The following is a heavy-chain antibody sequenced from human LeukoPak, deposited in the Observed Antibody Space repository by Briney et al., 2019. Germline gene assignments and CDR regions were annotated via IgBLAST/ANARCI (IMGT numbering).Heavy chain of an antibody. CDR3: LYYYYYMDV. Sequence: SETLSLTCTVSGGSISSYYWSWIRQPPGKGLEWIGYIYYSGSTNYNPSLKSRVTISVDTSKNQFSLKLSSVTAADTAVYYCLYYYYYMDVWGKGTTVTISS. CDR1: GGSISSYY. J-gene: IGHJ6*03. V-gene: IGHV4-59*08. CDR2: IYYSGST.